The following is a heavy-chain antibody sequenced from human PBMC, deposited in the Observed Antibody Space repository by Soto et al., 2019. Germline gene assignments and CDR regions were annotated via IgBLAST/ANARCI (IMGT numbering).Heavy chain of an antibody. CDR1: GGSISKSSYY. CDR2: MSYSGST. CDR3: SRRAPEGFDP. Sequence: PSETLSLTCTVSGGSISKSSYYWVWIRQPPGKRLEWVGSMSYSGSTYYNPSLKSRVAISVDTSKNQLSLQVSSVTAADTAVYYCSRRAPEGFDPWGQGTLVTVSS. J-gene: IGHJ5*02. V-gene: IGHV4-39*01.